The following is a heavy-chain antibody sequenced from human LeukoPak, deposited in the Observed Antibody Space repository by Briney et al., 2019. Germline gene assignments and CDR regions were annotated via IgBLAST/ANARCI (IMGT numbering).Heavy chain of an antibody. D-gene: IGHD3-3*01. V-gene: IGHV4-4*07. Sequence: PSETLSLTCSVSGGSISSYYWSWVRQPVGKGLEWIGHIYTSGSSNYNPSLKSRVTMSVDTSKNQFSLKLSSVTAADTAVYYCARDSGYDFWSGYDNYYYYMDVWGKGTTVTVSS. CDR3: ARDSGYDFWSGYDNYYYYMDV. CDR2: IYTSGSS. J-gene: IGHJ6*03. CDR1: GGSISSYY.